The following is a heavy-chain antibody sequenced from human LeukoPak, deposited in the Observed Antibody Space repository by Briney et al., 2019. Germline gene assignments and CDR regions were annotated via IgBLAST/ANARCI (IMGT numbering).Heavy chain of an antibody. CDR2: INTNTGNP. D-gene: IGHD2-2*01. Sequence: GASVKVSCKASGYTFTHYALNWVRQAPGQGLEWMGWINTNTGNPTYAQGFTGRFVFSLDTSVSTAYLQISSLKAEDTAVYYCARDTAVVPAASPPGGMDVWGQGTTVTVSS. V-gene: IGHV7-4-1*02. CDR3: ARDTAVVPAASPPGGMDV. J-gene: IGHJ6*02. CDR1: GYTFTHYA.